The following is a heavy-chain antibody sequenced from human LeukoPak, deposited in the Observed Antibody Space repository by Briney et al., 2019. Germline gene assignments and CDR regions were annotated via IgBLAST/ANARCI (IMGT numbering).Heavy chain of an antibody. CDR2: ISYDGSNK. Sequence: GRSLRLSCAASGFTFSSYGMHRVRQAPGKGLEWVAVISYDGSNKYYADSVKGRFTISRDNSKNTLYLQMNSLRAEDTAVYYCAKGEKGRYCSSTSCHIDYWGQGTLVTVSS. CDR3: AKGEKGRYCSSTSCHIDY. D-gene: IGHD2-2*02. CDR1: GFTFSSYG. J-gene: IGHJ4*02. V-gene: IGHV3-30*18.